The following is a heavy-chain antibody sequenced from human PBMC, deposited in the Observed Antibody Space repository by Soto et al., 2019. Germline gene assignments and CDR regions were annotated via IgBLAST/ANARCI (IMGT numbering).Heavy chain of an antibody. CDR3: AREGYSNYDFYYLYMNA. V-gene: IGHV3-74*01. D-gene: IGHD4-4*01. J-gene: IGHJ6*03. CDR2: INGDGRMT. Sequence: EVQLVESGGGLVQPGGSLRLSCGASGFSFSDYRMHWVRQAPGKGLVWVARINGDGRMTGYADSVKGRFTVSRDNAENTLLLEMSSLRAEDTAVYYCAREGYSNYDFYYLYMNAWGKGTTVTVSS. CDR1: GFSFSDYR.